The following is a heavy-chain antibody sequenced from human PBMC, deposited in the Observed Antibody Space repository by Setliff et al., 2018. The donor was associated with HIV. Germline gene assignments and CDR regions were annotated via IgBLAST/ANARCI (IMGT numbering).Heavy chain of an antibody. CDR2: IQQDGSEK. D-gene: IGHD3-10*01. V-gene: IGHV3-7*01. J-gene: IGHJ5*02. CDR3: ARGVDYYGSGIGSP. CDR1: GFTFSRYW. Sequence: LRLSCAASGFTFSRYWMTWVRQAPGKGLEWVANIQQDGSEKYYVDSVKGRFTISRDNAKNSLSLQMNSLRVEDTAVYYCARGVDYYGSGIGSPWGQGTLVTVSS.